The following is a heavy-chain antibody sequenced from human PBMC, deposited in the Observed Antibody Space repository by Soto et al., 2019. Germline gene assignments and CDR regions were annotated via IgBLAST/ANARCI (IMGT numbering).Heavy chain of an antibody. Sequence: LRLSCAASGFSFSTYPMTWVRQAPGKRLEGVSSISGSGGDTYYIDSVKGRFTISRDNSKNTVYLQMNSLRAEDTAVYYCAKILSTVTTYYYGMDVWGQETTVTVSS. CDR2: ISGSGGDT. CDR3: AKILSTVTTYYYGMDV. CDR1: GFSFSTYP. J-gene: IGHJ6*02. V-gene: IGHV3-23*01. D-gene: IGHD4-17*01.